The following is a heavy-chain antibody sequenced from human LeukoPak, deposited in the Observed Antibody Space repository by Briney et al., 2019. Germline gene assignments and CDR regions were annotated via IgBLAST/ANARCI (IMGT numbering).Heavy chain of an antibody. D-gene: IGHD3-3*01. Sequence: PSETLSLTCTVSGGSISSYYWSWIRQPAGKGLEWIGRIYTSGSTNYNPSLKSRVTMSVDTSKNQFSLKLGSVTAADTAVYYCARDDFWSGYRAFDIWGQGTMVTVSS. CDR3: ARDDFWSGYRAFDI. CDR2: IYTSGST. CDR1: GGSISSYY. J-gene: IGHJ3*02. V-gene: IGHV4-4*07.